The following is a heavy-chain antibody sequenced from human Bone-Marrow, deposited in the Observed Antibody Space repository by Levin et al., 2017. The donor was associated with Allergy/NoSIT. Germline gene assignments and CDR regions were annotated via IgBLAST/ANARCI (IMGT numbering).Heavy chain of an antibody. V-gene: IGHV4-34*01. Sequence: SETLSLTCAVYGASFSGFYWSWIRQPPGKGLEWIGEIDHTGSTNYNPSLKSRVSILVDTSKNQFSLKMKSVTAADTAVYYCAGPKTIFGVVMLTYWGQGTLVTVSS. J-gene: IGHJ4*02. D-gene: IGHD3-3*01. CDR3: AGPKTIFGVVMLTY. CDR1: GASFSGFY. CDR2: IDHTGST.